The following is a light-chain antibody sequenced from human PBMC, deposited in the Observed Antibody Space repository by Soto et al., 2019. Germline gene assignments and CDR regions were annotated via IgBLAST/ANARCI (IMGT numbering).Light chain of an antibody. CDR3: QTYDSAPFT. V-gene: IGKV1-27*01. CDR2: GAS. Sequence: IQMTQSPSSLSASVEDRVTITCRASQGISHYLAWYQQRPGKVPSLLIYGASTLESGVPSRFSGSGSGTDFTLTITSLRPEDFATYYCQTYDSAPFTFGGGTKVEIK. CDR1: QGISHY. J-gene: IGKJ4*01.